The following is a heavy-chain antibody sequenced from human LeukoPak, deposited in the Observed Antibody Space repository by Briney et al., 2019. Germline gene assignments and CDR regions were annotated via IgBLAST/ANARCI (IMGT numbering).Heavy chain of an antibody. V-gene: IGHV3-73*01. J-gene: IGHJ4*02. Sequence: GSLRLSCAASGFTFSGSAMHWVRQASGKGLEWVGRIRSKANSYATAYAASVKGRFTISRDDSKNTAYLQMNSLKTEDTAVYYCTRRFERGYSYSREDWGQGTLVTVSS. CDR2: IRSKANSYAT. CDR1: GFTFSGSA. CDR3: TRRFERGYSYSRED. D-gene: IGHD5-18*01.